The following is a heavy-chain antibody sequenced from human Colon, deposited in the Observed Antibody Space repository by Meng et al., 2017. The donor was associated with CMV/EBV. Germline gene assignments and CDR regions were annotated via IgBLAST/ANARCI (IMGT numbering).Heavy chain of an antibody. CDR3: AHRPYGSGSYFFDY. CDR1: GFSLSTIGMG. J-gene: IGHJ4*02. CDR2: IYWDDDK. V-gene: IGHV2-5*02. D-gene: IGHD3-10*01. Sequence: QITLKESGPTLVKPTQTLTLTCTFSGFSLSTIGMGVGWIRQPPGKALEWLGVIYWDDDKRYSPSLKSRLTITKDTSKNQVVLTMTNLDPLDTATYYCAHRPYGSGSYFFDYWGQGTLVPSPQ.